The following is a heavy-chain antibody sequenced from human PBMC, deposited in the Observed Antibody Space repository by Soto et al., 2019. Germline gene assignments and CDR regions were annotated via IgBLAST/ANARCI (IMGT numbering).Heavy chain of an antibody. D-gene: IGHD5-12*01. CDR1: GYTFTDYD. CDR3: ARGKLATLTDF. V-gene: IGHV1-8*01. Sequence: ASVKVSCKASGYTFTDYDINWVRQAPGQGLEWMGWMNPNTGNTRYAQHFQGRFIMTRDTSISTAFMELSSLRSEDTAVYYCARGKLATLTDFWGQGTLVTVSS. J-gene: IGHJ4*02. CDR2: MNPNTGNT.